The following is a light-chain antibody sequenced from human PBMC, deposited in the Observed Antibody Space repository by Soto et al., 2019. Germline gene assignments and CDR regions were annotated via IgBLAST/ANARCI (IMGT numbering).Light chain of an antibody. CDR1: QSVSSSY. CDR3: QQYGSSSTWT. V-gene: IGKV3-20*01. Sequence: SAWSRSQATLSFCPWERATPSCTASQSVSSSYLAWYQQKPGQAPRLLIYGASSRATGIPDRFSGSGSGTDFTLTISRREPADFAVYYCQQYGSSSTWTFGQG. J-gene: IGKJ1*01. CDR2: GAS.